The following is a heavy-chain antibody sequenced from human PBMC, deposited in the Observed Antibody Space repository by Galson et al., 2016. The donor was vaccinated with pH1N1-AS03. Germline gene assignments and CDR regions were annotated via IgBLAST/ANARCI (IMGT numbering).Heavy chain of an antibody. CDR1: GYSFPSHW. Sequence: QSGAEVKKPGESLEISCKGSGYSFPSHWIAWVRQMPGKGPEWMGIIYPSDSDTRYNSSFQGQVTISADTSISTAYLQWNSLKASDTAIYYCARWSNDYGSYWGQGTLVTVSS. J-gene: IGHJ4*02. V-gene: IGHV5-51*01. D-gene: IGHD4-17*01. CDR2: IYPSDSDT. CDR3: ARWSNDYGSY.